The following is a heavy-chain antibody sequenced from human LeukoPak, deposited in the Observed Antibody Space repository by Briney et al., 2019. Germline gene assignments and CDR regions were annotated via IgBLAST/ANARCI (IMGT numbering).Heavy chain of an antibody. CDR3: ASRSVVDGDYVPFDY. Sequence: ASVKVSCKVSGYTLTELSMHWVRQAPGKGLEWMGGFDPEDGETIYAQKFQGRVTMTEDTSTDTAYMELSSLRSEDTAVYYCASRSVVDGDYVPFDYRGQGTLVTVSS. J-gene: IGHJ4*02. CDR2: FDPEDGET. D-gene: IGHD4-17*01. V-gene: IGHV1-24*01. CDR1: GYTLTELS.